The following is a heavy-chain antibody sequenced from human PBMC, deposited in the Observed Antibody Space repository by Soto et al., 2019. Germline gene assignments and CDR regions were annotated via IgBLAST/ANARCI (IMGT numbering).Heavy chain of an antibody. CDR3: ARRYGKNAFDI. D-gene: IGHD5-18*01. CDR1: GGSISSSSYY. V-gene: IGHV4-39*01. J-gene: IGHJ3*02. Sequence: TLSLTCTVSGGSISSSSYYWGWIRQPPGKGLEWIGSIYYSGSTYYNPSLKSRVTISVDTSKNQFSLKLSSVTAADTAVYYCARRYGKNAFDIWGQGTMVTVSS. CDR2: IYYSGST.